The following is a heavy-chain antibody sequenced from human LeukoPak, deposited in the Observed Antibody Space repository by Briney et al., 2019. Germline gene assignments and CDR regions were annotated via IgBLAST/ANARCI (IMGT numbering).Heavy chain of an antibody. CDR2: ISAYNGNT. Sequence: GASVKVSCKTSGYTFPSYGISWVRRAPGQGLEWMGWISAYNGNTNYAQKLQDRVTMTTDTSTSTAYMELRSLRSDDTAVYYCARGTYYYDSSGYPSDYWGQGTLVTVSS. CDR3: ARGTYYYDSSGYPSDY. J-gene: IGHJ4*02. CDR1: GYTFPSYG. V-gene: IGHV1-18*01. D-gene: IGHD3-22*01.